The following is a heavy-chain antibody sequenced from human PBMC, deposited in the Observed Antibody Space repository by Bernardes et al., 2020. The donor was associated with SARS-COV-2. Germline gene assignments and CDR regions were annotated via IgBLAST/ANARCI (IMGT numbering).Heavy chain of an antibody. D-gene: IGHD5-18*01. CDR1: GGSISSSSYY. CDR2: IYYSGST. V-gene: IGHV4-39*01. CDR3: ALCGEITAMVNYAFDI. Sequence: SETLSLTCTVSGGSISSSSYYWGWIRQPPGKGLEWIGSIYYSGSTYYNPSLKSRVTISVDTSKNQFSLKLSSVTAADTAVYYCALCGEITAMVNYAFDIWGQGTMVTVSS. J-gene: IGHJ3*02.